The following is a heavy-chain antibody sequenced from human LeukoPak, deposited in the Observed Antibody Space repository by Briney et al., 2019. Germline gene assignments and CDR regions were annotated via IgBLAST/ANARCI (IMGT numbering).Heavy chain of an antibody. CDR1: GFTFNNYA. V-gene: IGHV3-23*01. CDR3: AKADCRSINCYVKDF. CDR2: ISDSDGST. Sequence: GGSLRLSCVASGFTFNNYAMNGVRQAPGEGVEWVCAISDSDGSTEYADSVKGRFTISTDKSKNTLYLQMNSLRAEDTAVYHCAKADCRSINCYVKDFWGKGTTVTVSS. D-gene: IGHD2-2*01. J-gene: IGHJ6*04.